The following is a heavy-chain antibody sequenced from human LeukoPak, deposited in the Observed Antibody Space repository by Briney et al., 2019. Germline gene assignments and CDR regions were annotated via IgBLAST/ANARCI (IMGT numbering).Heavy chain of an antibody. D-gene: IGHD3-22*01. CDR2: ISWNSGTI. CDR1: GLIFDDYA. J-gene: IGHJ4*02. V-gene: IGHV3-9*01. CDR3: AKDLASGGYYHPFDY. Sequence: GGSLRLSCAPSGLIFDDYAMHWARKAPGKGLEWASLISWNSGTIGYADSVKGRFTISRDNAKNSLYLQMNSLRAEDTALYYCAKDLASGGYYHPFDYWGQGTLVTVSS.